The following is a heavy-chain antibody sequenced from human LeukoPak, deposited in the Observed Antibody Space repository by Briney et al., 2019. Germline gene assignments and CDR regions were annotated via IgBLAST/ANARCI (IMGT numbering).Heavy chain of an antibody. CDR1: GFTFSSYD. Sequence: GGSLRLSCAASGFTFSSYDMHWVRQATGKGLEWVSAIGTAGDTYYPGSVKGRFTISRENAKNSLYLQMNSLRAGDTAVYYCARSIPQYSSSWSDAFDIWGQGTMVTVSS. CDR2: IGTAGDT. CDR3: ARSIPQYSSSWSDAFDI. V-gene: IGHV3-13*01. D-gene: IGHD6-13*01. J-gene: IGHJ3*02.